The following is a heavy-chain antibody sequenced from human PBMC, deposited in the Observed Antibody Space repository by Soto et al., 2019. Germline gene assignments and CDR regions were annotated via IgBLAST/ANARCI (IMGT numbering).Heavy chain of an antibody. D-gene: IGHD3-9*01. V-gene: IGHV1-69*08. CDR1: GGTFSSYT. Sequence: QVQLVQSGAEVKKPGSSVKVSCKASGGTFSSYTISWVRQAPGQGLEWMGRIIPILGIANYAQKFQGRVMITADKPTSTAYMELSSLRSEDTAVYYCARDYGYDILTGYSDYWGQGTLVTVSS. J-gene: IGHJ4*02. CDR3: ARDYGYDILTGYSDY. CDR2: IIPILGIA.